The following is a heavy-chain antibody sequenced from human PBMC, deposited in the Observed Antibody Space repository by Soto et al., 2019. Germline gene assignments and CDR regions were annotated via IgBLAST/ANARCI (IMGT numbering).Heavy chain of an antibody. V-gene: IGHV1-69*02. CDR1: GGTFSSYT. J-gene: IGHJ5*02. CDR3: ATGGRNWFDP. D-gene: IGHD3-10*01. CDR2: IIPILGIA. Sequence: QVQLVQSGAEVKKPGSSVKVSCKASGGTFSSYTISWVXXXXXXGLEWMGRIIPILGIANYAQKFQGRVTITADKSTSTAYMELSSLRSEDTAVYYCATGGRNWFDPWGQGTLVTVSS.